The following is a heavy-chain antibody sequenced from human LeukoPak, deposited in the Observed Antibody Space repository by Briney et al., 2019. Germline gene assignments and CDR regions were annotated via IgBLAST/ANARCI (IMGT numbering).Heavy chain of an antibody. Sequence: PSETLSLTCAVSGGSISSNSYYWGWIRQPPGKGLEWIGSIYYSGSTYYNPSLKSRVTISVDTSKNQFSLKLSSVTAADTAVYYCARGGAAGYYYYYMDVWGKGTTVTISS. CDR3: ARGGAAGYYYYYMDV. J-gene: IGHJ6*03. V-gene: IGHV4-39*07. CDR1: GGSISSNSYY. D-gene: IGHD3-16*01. CDR2: IYYSGST.